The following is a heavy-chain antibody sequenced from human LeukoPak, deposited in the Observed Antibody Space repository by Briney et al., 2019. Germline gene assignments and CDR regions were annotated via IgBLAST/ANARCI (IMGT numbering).Heavy chain of an antibody. J-gene: IGHJ3*02. CDR2: IHYTGRA. CDR3: ARHKALHKGDAFDI. Sequence: SETLSLTCTVPGGSISGYYWIWIRQPPGKGLEWISYIHYTGRANYNPSFKSRATISVDTSKNQFSLRLSSVTTADTGVYYCARHKALHKGDAFDIWGQGTMVTVSS. CDR1: GGSISGYY. V-gene: IGHV4-59*08.